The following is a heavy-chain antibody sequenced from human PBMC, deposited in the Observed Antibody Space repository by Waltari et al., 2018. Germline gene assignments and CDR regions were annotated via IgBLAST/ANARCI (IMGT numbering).Heavy chain of an antibody. J-gene: IGHJ4*02. CDR2: INQSGSN. CDR3: ARGRAVYFGSYPRYYFDY. CDR1: GGSFSGYY. Sequence: QVQLQQWGAGLLKPSETLSLTCAVYGGSFSGYYWSWIRQPPGKGLEWIGEINQSGSNNYNPSLKSRVTKSVDTSQNQFSLKLSSVTGADKAVYYCARGRAVYFGSYPRYYFDYWGQGTLVTVSS. D-gene: IGHD1-26*01. V-gene: IGHV4-34*01.